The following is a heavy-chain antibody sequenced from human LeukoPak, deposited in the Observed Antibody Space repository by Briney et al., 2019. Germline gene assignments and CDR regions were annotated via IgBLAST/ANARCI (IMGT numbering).Heavy chain of an antibody. Sequence: SQTLSLTCTVSGGSISSGGYYWSWIRRHPGKGLEWIGYIYYSGSTYYNPSLKSRVTISVDTSKNQFSLKLSSVTAADTAVYYCARSYGRNWFDPWGQGTLVTVSS. D-gene: IGHD1-26*01. CDR2: IYYSGST. J-gene: IGHJ5*02. V-gene: IGHV4-31*03. CDR1: GGSISSGGYY. CDR3: ARSYGRNWFDP.